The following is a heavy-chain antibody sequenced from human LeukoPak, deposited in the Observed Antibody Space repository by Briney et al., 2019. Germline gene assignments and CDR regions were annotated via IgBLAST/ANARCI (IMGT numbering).Heavy chain of an antibody. CDR1: GGSISSHY. V-gene: IGHV4-59*11. J-gene: IGHJ3*02. CDR2: IYYSGST. CDR3: ARDLVTVTKGFDI. Sequence: PSETLSLTCTVSGGSISSHYWSWIRQPPGKGLEWIGDIYYSGSTNYNPSLKSRVTISIDTSKNQFSLKLSSVTAADTAVYYCARDLVTVTKGFDIWGQGTMVSVYS. D-gene: IGHD4-17*01.